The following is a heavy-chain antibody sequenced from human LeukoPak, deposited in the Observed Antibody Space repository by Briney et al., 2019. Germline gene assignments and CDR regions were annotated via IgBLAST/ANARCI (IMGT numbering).Heavy chain of an antibody. D-gene: IGHD4-17*01. Sequence: PGGSLRLSCAASGFTFSSYAVSWVRQAPGKGLEWVSSISSTSTYIYYADSVKGRFSISRDNTKNSLYLQMNSLRAEDTAVYYCARDSYGDYSFDYWGQGTLVTVSS. CDR2: ISSTSTYI. J-gene: IGHJ4*02. CDR3: ARDSYGDYSFDY. CDR1: GFTFSSYA. V-gene: IGHV3-21*01.